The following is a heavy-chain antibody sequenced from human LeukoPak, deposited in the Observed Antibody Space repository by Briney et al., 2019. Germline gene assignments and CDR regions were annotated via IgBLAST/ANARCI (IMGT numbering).Heavy chain of an antibody. D-gene: IGHD2-15*01. Sequence: SETLSLTCIVSGYSIISDYFWGWVRHPPGKGPEWIGSIFHSGDVYYNPSLKSRVTLSVDPSKNRFSLKLTSVTAADTAIYYCARVVASNSIDSWGQGTLVTVSS. J-gene: IGHJ4*02. CDR1: GYSIISDYF. CDR2: IFHSGDV. CDR3: ARVVASNSIDS. V-gene: IGHV4-38-2*02.